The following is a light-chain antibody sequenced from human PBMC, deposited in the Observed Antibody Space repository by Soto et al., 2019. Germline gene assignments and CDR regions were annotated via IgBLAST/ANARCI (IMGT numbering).Light chain of an antibody. CDR3: LQDYGYPRT. CDR1: QSISSSY. Sequence: EIVLTQSPGTLSLSPGKRATLSCRASQSISSSYLAWYQQRPGQAPRLLIYGASSRATGIPDRFSGSGSGTEFTLTISRLEPEDFATYYCLQDYGYPRTFGQGTKVEIK. J-gene: IGKJ1*01. CDR2: GAS. V-gene: IGKV3-20*01.